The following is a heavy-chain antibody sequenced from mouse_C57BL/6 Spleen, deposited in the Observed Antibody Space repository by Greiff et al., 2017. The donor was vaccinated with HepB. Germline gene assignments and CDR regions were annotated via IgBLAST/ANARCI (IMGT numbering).Heavy chain of an antibody. CDR1: GYTFTSYT. CDR2: INPSSGYT. V-gene: IGHV1-4*01. D-gene: IGHD1-1*01. J-gene: IGHJ1*03. CDR3: LIYYYGSRDYWYFDV. Sequence: VQLQQSGAELARPGASVKMSCKASGYTFTSYTMHWVKQRPGQGLEWIGYINPSSGYTKYNQKFKDKATLTADKSSSTAYMQLSSLTSEDSAVYYCLIYYYGSRDYWYFDVWGTGTTVTVSS.